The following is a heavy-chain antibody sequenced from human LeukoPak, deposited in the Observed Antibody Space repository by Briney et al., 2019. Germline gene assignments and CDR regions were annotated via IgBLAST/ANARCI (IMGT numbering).Heavy chain of an antibody. Sequence: PGGSLRLSXAASGFTFSSYDMNWVRQAPGKGLEWMSFISRSNSAIYYADSVKGRFTISRDNGGKSLYLQMNSLRGEDTAVYYCARHGIECSSTNCYWATVRYWGQGTLVTVSS. CDR1: GFTFSSYD. CDR2: ISRSNSAI. CDR3: ARHGIECSSTNCYWATVRY. J-gene: IGHJ4*02. D-gene: IGHD2-2*01. V-gene: IGHV3-48*01.